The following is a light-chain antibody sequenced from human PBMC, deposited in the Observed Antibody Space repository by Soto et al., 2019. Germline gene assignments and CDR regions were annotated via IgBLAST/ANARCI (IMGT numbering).Light chain of an antibody. V-gene: IGKV1-5*03. CDR1: QSISSY. CDR2: KAS. CDR3: QHYNSYSEA. J-gene: IGKJ1*01. Sequence: DIQMTQSPSSLSASVGDRLTITCRASQSISSYLNWYQQKPGKAPKLLIYKASTLKSGVPSRFSGSGSGTEFTLTISSLQPDDFATYYCQHYNSYSEAFGQGTKVDNK.